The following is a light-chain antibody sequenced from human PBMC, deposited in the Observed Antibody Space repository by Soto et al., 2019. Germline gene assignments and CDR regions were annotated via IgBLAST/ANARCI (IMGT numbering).Light chain of an antibody. CDR3: QQYNNWTPEGT. J-gene: IGKJ1*01. CDR1: QSVSSN. CDR2: GAS. V-gene: IGKV3-15*01. Sequence: EIVMTQSPATLSVSPGERATLSCRASQSVSSNLAWYQQKPGQAPRLLIYGASTRATGIPARFSGSGSGTGLSLTISSLQAEDFAIYYCQQYNNWTPEGTFGQGTKVEIK.